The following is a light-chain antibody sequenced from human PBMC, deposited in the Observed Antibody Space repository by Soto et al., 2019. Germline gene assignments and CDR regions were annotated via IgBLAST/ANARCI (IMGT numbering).Light chain of an antibody. CDR2: EVS. V-gene: IGLV2-8*01. CDR1: SSDIGGYNY. CDR3: GSYAGRNIVYV. Sequence: QAALTEPRSASGSPVQSVTISFTVTSSDIGGYNYVSWYQQHPGKAPKLMIYEVSKRPSGVPDRMSGSKSCDTAYLSVYWLRVEGEADSYSGSYAGRNIVYV. J-gene: IGLJ1*01.